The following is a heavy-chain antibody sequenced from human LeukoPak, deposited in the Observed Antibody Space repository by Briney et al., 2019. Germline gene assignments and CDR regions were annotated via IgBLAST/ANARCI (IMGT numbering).Heavy chain of an antibody. V-gene: IGHV1-2*04. CDR2: INPNSGGT. CDR1: GYTFTGYY. Sequence: ASVKVSCKASGYTFTGYYMHWVRQAPGQGLEWMGWINPNSGGTNYAQKFQGWVTMTRDTSISTAYMELSRLRSDDTAVYYCARGARIAATEMDDAFDIWGQGTLVTVSS. J-gene: IGHJ3*02. CDR3: ARGARIAATEMDDAFDI. D-gene: IGHD5-12*01.